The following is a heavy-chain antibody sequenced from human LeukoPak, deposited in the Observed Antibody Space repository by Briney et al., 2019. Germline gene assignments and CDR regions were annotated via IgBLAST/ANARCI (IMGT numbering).Heavy chain of an antibody. CDR3: ASLFAWDESKWFDL. CDR1: GYTFTSYY. J-gene: IGHJ5*02. CDR2: MNPNSGNT. D-gene: IGHD3-9*01. Sequence: GASVTVSCKASGYTFTSYYMHWVRQAPGQGLEGMGWMNPNSGNTGYAQKFQGRVTITRNTSITTAYLELSSLRSEDTAVYYCASLFAWDESKWFDLWGQGTLVAVSS. V-gene: IGHV1-8*02.